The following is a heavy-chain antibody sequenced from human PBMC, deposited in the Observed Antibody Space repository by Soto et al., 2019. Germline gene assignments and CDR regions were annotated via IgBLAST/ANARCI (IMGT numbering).Heavy chain of an antibody. D-gene: IGHD3-9*01. CDR2: IYFRGNT. CDR3: ARLEGLATTSYYYDF. J-gene: IGHJ4*02. Sequence: SETLSLTCSVSGDSINSDKYYWGWIRQPPGKGLEWIGSIYFRGNTYYNPSLQTQVTISLDKSKSQFSLKLNSVTAADSAVYFCARLEGLATTSYYYDFWGQGALVTVSS. CDR1: GDSINSDKYY. V-gene: IGHV4-39*01.